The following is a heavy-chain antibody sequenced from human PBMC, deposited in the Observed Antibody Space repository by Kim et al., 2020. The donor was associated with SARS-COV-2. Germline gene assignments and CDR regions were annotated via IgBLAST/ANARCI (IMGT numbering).Heavy chain of an antibody. CDR2: IYYSGST. Sequence: SETLSLTYTVSGGSISSSSYYWGWIRQPPGKGLEWIGSIYYSGSTYYNPSLKSRVTISVDTSKNQFSLKLSSVTAADTAVYYCARDTMIVVVTGPLNNYYGMDVWGQGTTVTVSS. CDR3: ARDTMIVVVTGPLNNYYGMDV. V-gene: IGHV4-39*07. D-gene: IGHD3-22*01. J-gene: IGHJ6*02. CDR1: GGSISSSSYY.